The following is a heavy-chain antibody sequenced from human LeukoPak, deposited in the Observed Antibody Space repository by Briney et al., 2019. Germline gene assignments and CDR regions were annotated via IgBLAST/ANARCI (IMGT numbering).Heavy chain of an antibody. J-gene: IGHJ4*02. Sequence: GGSLRLSCSASGFTFSSHAMHWVRQAPGKGLEYVSAISSNGGSTYYADSVKGRFTISRDDSNSIAYLQMNSLIIKDTAVYFCTRDPHYYHGNPHDFWGQGTRVTVSS. V-gene: IGHV3-64*04. CDR2: ISSNGGST. CDR3: TRDPHYYHGNPHDF. D-gene: IGHD4-23*01. CDR1: GFTFSSHA.